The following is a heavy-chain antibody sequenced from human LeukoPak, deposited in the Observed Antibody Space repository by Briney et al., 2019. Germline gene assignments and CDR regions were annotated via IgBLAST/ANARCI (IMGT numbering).Heavy chain of an antibody. CDR3: AELGITMIGGV. Sequence: GGSLRLSCAASGFTFSNYNMNWVRLAPGKGLEWVANIKQDGSEKYYVDSVKGRFTISRDNAKNSLYLQMNSLRAEDTAVYYCAELGITMIGGVWGKGTTVTISS. CDR2: IKQDGSEK. V-gene: IGHV3-7*01. D-gene: IGHD3-10*02. J-gene: IGHJ6*04. CDR1: GFTFSNYN.